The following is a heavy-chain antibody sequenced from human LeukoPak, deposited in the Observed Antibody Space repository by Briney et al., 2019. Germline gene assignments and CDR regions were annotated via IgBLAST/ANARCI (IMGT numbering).Heavy chain of an antibody. CDR3: AREGVYGPGAEDY. D-gene: IGHD3-10*01. Sequence: SETLSLTCAVSGGSISSSNWWSWVRQPPGKGLEWIGEIYHSGSTNYNPSLKSRVTISVDKSKNQFSLKLSSVAAADTAVYYCAREGVYGPGAEDYWGQGTLVTVSS. CDR2: IYHSGST. J-gene: IGHJ4*02. V-gene: IGHV4-4*02. CDR1: GGSISSSNW.